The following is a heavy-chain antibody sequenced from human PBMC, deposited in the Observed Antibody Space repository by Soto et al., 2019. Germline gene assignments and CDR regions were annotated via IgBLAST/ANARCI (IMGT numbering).Heavy chain of an antibody. CDR1: GGSISIGGYY. CDR2: IYYSGST. CDR3: ARSVFP. J-gene: IGHJ5*02. Sequence: QVQLQESGPGLVKPSQTLSLTCTVSGGSISIGGYYWNWVRQHPGKGLEWIGYIYYSGSTYYHPTLKSRVTVSVDTSTNQFSLKLSFVTAADTAVYYCARSVFPWGQGALVTVSS. V-gene: IGHV4-31*03.